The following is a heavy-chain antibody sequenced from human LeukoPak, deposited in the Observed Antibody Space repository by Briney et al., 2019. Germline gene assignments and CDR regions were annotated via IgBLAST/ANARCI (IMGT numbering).Heavy chain of an antibody. D-gene: IGHD3-22*01. CDR2: INPSGGST. CDR1: GYTFTSYY. Sequence: GASVKVSCKASGYTFTSYYMHWVRQTPGQGLEWMAIINPSGGSTSYAQKFQGRVTMTRDTSTSTVYMELSSLRSEDTAVYYCARGEVPTYYYASSGYWIFDYWGQGTLVTVSS. CDR3: ARGEVPTYYYASSGYWIFDY. V-gene: IGHV1-46*01. J-gene: IGHJ4*02.